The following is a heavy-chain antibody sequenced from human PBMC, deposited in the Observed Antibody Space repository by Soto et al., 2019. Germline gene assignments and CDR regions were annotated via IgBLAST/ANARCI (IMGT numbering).Heavy chain of an antibody. D-gene: IGHD3-9*01. J-gene: IGHJ6*03. Sequence: SETLSLTCTVSGGSISSGGYYWSWIRQHPGKGLEWIGYIYYSGSTYYNPSLKSRVTISVDTSKNQFSLKLSSVTAADTAVYYCARDQYDILTGYYTPGLGYYYYMDVWGKGTTVTVSS. CDR3: ARDQYDILTGYYTPGLGYYYYMDV. CDR1: GGSISSGGYY. CDR2: IYYSGST. V-gene: IGHV4-31*03.